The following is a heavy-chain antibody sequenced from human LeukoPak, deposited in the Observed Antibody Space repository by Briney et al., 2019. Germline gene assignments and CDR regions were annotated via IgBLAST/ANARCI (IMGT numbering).Heavy chain of an antibody. V-gene: IGHV4-59*01. CDR2: IYYSGST. CDR1: GGSISSYY. CDR3: ARVLEYYYDSSGYYFDY. D-gene: IGHD3-22*01. J-gene: IGHJ4*02. Sequence: SETLSLTCTASGGSISSYYWSWIRQPPGKGLEWIGYIYYSGSTNYNPSLKSRVTISVDTSKNQFSLKLSSVTAADTAVYYCARVLEYYYDSSGYYFDYWGQGTLVTVSS.